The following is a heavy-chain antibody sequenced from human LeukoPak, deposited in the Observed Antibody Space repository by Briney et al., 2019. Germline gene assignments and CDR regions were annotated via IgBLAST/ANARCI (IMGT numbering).Heavy chain of an antibody. CDR2: ISSSSSYI. D-gene: IGHD1-26*01. J-gene: IGHJ3*02. V-gene: IGHV3-21*04. CDR1: GFTFGSHS. CDR3: ASLWGAAPKPMDAFDI. Sequence: GGSLRLSCAASGFTFGSHSISWVRQAPGKGLEWVSSISSSSSYIYYADSVKGRFTISRDNAKNSLYLQMNSLRAEDTAVYYCASLWGAAPKPMDAFDICGQGTMVTVSS.